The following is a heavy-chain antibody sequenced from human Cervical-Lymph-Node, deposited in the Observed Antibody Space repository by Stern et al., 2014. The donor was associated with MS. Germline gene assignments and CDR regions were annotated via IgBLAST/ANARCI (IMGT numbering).Heavy chain of an antibody. Sequence: QVQLQESGPGLVKPSQTLSLSCSVSGGSITSGSYYWTWIRQRAGKGPEWIGSIYSTGTTNYNPSLNSRVSMSLDTSENQFSLKVISVTAADTAVYYCARGGEGWNSYYFDYWGQGTLVTVSS. J-gene: IGHJ4*02. CDR3: ARGGEGWNSYYFDY. V-gene: IGHV4-61*02. CDR1: GGSITSGSYY. D-gene: IGHD1-7*01. CDR2: IYSTGTT.